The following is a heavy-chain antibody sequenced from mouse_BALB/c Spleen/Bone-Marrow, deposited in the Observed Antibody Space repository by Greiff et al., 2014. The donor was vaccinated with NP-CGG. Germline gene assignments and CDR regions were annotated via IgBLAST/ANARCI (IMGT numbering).Heavy chain of an antibody. CDR2: IDPANGNT. J-gene: IGHJ3*01. CDR1: GFNIKDTY. Sequence: VHVKQSGAELVKPGASVKLSCTASGFNIKDTYMHWVKQRPEQGLEWIGRIDPANGNTKYDPKFQGKATITADTSSNTACLQLSSLTSEDTAVYYCARYNYGSSQFAYWGQGTLVTVSA. D-gene: IGHD1-1*01. V-gene: IGHV14-3*02. CDR3: ARYNYGSSQFAY.